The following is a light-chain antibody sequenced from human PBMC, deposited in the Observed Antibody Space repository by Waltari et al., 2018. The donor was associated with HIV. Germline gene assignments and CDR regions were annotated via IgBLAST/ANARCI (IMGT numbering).Light chain of an antibody. Sequence: DIQMTQSPSTLSASVGDRVVMTCRANASISSWLAWYQQKPGKAPNLLIYQASTLETGVPSRFSGSGSGTEFTLTIRSLRPDDFATYYCQHYASYSRTFGQGTKVEIK. J-gene: IGKJ1*01. CDR1: ASISSW. CDR2: QAS. CDR3: QHYASYSRT. V-gene: IGKV1-5*03.